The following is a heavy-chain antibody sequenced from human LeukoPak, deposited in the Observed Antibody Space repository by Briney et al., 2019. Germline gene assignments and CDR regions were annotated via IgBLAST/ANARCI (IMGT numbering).Heavy chain of an antibody. D-gene: IGHD3-10*01. Sequence: ASVKVSCKASGGTFSSYAISWVRQAPGQGLEWMGRIIPILGMANYAQKFQGRVAITADKSTSTAYMELSSLRSEDTAVYYCRGVVRGVTKENFDYWGQGTLVTVSS. CDR1: GGTFSSYA. CDR2: IIPILGMA. V-gene: IGHV1-69*04. CDR3: RGVVRGVTKENFDY. J-gene: IGHJ4*02.